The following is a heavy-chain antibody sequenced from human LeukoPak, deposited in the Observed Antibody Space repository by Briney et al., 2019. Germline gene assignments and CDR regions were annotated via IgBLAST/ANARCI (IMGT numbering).Heavy chain of an antibody. D-gene: IGHD3-10*01. Sequence: PGGSLRLSCAASGFTFSEYSMHWVRQAPGKGLEYVSAISTNGGRTYYANSVKGRFTISRDDPKNTLDLQMGSLRPEDMGVYYCARGFRYYGSGIDYWGPGTLVTVPS. CDR2: ISTNGGRT. J-gene: IGHJ4*02. CDR1: GFTFSEYS. CDR3: ARGFRYYGSGIDY. V-gene: IGHV3-64*01.